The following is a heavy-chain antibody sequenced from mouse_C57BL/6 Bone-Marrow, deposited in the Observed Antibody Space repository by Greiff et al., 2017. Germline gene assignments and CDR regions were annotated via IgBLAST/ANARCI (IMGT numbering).Heavy chain of an antibody. Sequence: EVMLVESGGGLVKPGGSLKLSCAASGFTFSSYAMPWVRQTPEKRLEWVATISDGGSYTYYPDNIKGRFTITRDNAKNNLYLQMSHLQSEDTAMYYCARPLYEYVVAWVAYWGQGTLVTVSA. CDR1: GFTFSSYA. V-gene: IGHV5-4*03. CDR3: ARPLYEYVVAWVAY. CDR2: ISDGGSYT. D-gene: IGHD2-4*01. J-gene: IGHJ3*01.